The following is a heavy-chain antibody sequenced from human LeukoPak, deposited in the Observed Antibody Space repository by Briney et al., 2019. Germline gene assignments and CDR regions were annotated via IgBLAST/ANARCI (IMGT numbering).Heavy chain of an antibody. CDR2: ISSSSSYI. CDR1: GFTFSSYS. Sequence: GGSLRLSCAASGFTFSSYSMNWVRQAPGKGLEWVSSISSSSSYIYYADSVKGRFTISRDNAKNSLYLQMNSLRAEDTAVYYCARETPQLRYFDWLSTPTNWFDPWGQGTLVTVSS. D-gene: IGHD3-9*01. J-gene: IGHJ5*02. CDR3: ARETPQLRYFDWLSTPTNWFDP. V-gene: IGHV3-21*01.